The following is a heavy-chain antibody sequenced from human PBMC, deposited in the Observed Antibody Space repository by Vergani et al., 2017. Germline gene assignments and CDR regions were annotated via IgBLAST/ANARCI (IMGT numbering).Heavy chain of an antibody. CDR1: GFTFSSYA. V-gene: IGHV3-7*01. D-gene: IGHD2-8*02. J-gene: IGHJ4*02. CDR3: ARSTGPLDY. CDR2: IKEDGSDK. Sequence: EVQLLESGGGLVQPGGSLRLSCAASGFTFSSYAMSWVRQAPGKGLEWVANIKEDGSDKYYVESVKGRFTISRDNAKNSLYLQMNSLRAEDTAVYYCARSTGPLDYWGQGTLVTVSS.